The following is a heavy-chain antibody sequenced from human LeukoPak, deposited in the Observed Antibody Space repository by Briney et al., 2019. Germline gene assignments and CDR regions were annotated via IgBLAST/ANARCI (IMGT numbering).Heavy chain of an antibody. J-gene: IGHJ4*02. Sequence: ASVKVSCKASGYTFTGYYMHWVRQAPGQGLEWMGWINTNSGSTKYAQKFQGRVAITMDTSVSTAYLELSRLRADDTAVYYCARAATLLSGLPAGYWDQGNLVSVSS. CDR2: INTNSGST. CDR3: ARAATLLSGLPAGY. D-gene: IGHD2/OR15-2a*01. V-gene: IGHV1-2*02. CDR1: GYTFTGYY.